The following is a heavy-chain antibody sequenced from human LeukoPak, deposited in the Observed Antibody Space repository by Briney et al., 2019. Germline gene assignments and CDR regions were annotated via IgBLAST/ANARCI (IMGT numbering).Heavy chain of an antibody. CDR1: GGSISSGDYY. J-gene: IGHJ4*02. V-gene: IGHV4-30-4*01. CDR2: IYYSGST. CDR3: ARRRSGGPIDY. D-gene: IGHD2-15*01. Sequence: SETLSLTCTVSGGSISSGDYYWSWIRQPPGKGLEWIGYIYYSGSTYYNPSLKSRVAISVDTSKNQFSLKLSSVTAADTAVYYCARRRSGGPIDYWGQGTLVTVSS.